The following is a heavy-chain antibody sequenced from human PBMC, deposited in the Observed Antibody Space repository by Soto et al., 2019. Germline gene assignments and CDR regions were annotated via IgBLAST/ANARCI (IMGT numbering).Heavy chain of an antibody. D-gene: IGHD6-19*01. CDR3: ARDEWSAMPVAGGGY. J-gene: IGHJ4*02. Sequence: EVQLVESGGGLVKPGGSLRLSCAASGFTFSTYSMNWVRQAPGKGLEWVSSISSSGSYIYYADSVKGRFTISRDNAKNSLYLQMNSLRAEDTAVYYCARDEWSAMPVAGGGYWGQGTLVTVSS. CDR2: ISSSGSYI. CDR1: GFTFSTYS. V-gene: IGHV3-21*01.